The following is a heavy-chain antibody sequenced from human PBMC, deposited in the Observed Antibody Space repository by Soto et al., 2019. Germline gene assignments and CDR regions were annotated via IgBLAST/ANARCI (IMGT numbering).Heavy chain of an antibody. D-gene: IGHD3-3*01. CDR2: IYYSGST. Sequence: TLSLTCSVAGCSSGIGGYHWIWTRKHPGNCLEWIGYIYYSGSTYYNPSLKSRVTISVDTSKNQFSLKLSSVTAADTAVYYCARDNRYDLWSGSHWFDPWGQGTLVTVSS. CDR3: ARDNRYDLWSGSHWFDP. J-gene: IGHJ5*02. V-gene: IGHV4-30-4*08. CDR1: GCSSGIGGYH.